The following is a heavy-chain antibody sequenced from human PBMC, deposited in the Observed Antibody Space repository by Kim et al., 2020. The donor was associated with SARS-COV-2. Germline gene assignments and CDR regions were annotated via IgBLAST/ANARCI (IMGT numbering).Heavy chain of an antibody. CDR3: AREGYSGSFSTAFDY. V-gene: IGHV4-34*01. Sequence: PSLKSRVIISVDTSKNQFSLKLSSVTAADTAVYYCAREGYSGSFSTAFDYWGQGTLVTVSS. J-gene: IGHJ4*02. D-gene: IGHD1-26*01.